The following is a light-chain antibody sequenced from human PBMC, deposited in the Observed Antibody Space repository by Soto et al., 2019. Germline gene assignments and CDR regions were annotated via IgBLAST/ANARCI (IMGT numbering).Light chain of an antibody. J-gene: IGKJ3*01. V-gene: IGKV3-11*01. CDR3: QPRSNFFT. CDR1: QSVGTS. Sequence: DIVLTQSPDTLSLSPGERATLSCRASQSVGTSLAWYQQKPGQAPRLVIYDASNRATGIPARFSGSGSGTDFTLTISSLEPEAFAVYYCQPRSNFFTFGPGTKVDI. CDR2: DAS.